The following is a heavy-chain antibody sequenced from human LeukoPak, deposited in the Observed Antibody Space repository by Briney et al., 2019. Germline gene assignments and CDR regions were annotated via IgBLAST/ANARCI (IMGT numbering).Heavy chain of an antibody. V-gene: IGHV1-18*01. CDR2: ISAYNGNT. CDR1: GYTFTSYG. D-gene: IGHD3-3*01. CDR3: ARVEVLRFLEWYGRDY. Sequence: ASVTVSCKASGYTFTSYGISWVRQAPGQGLEWMGWISAYNGNTNYAQKLQGRVTMTTDTSTSTAYMELRSLRSDDTAVYYCARVEVLRFLEWYGRDYWGQGTLVTVSS. J-gene: IGHJ4*02.